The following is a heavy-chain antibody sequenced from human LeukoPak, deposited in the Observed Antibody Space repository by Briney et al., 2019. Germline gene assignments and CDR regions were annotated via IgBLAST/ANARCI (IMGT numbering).Heavy chain of an antibody. J-gene: IGHJ4*02. V-gene: IGHV1-18*01. CDR3: ARDSSGWFTFDY. D-gene: IGHD6-19*01. CDR1: GYTFTSYG. Sequence: SVKVSCKASGYTFTSYGISWVRQAPGQGLEWMGWISAYNGNTNYAQKLQGRVTMTTDTSTSTAYMELRSLRCEDTAVYYCARDSSGWFTFDYWGQGTLVTVSS. CDR2: ISAYNGNT.